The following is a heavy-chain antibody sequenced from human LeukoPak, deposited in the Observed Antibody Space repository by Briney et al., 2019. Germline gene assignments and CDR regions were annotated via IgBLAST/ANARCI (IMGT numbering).Heavy chain of an antibody. CDR2: IFYSGST. V-gene: IGHV4-59*01. J-gene: IGHJ6*03. CDR1: GGSISSYY. CDR3: ARGRDSGSYYNYHYYYMGV. Sequence: SETLSLTCTVSGGSISSYYWSWIRQPPGKGLEWIGYIFYSGSTNYNPSLKSRVTISVDTSKNQFSLKLSSVTAADTAVYYCARGRDSGSYYNYHYYYMGVWGKGTTVTVSS. D-gene: IGHD3-10*01.